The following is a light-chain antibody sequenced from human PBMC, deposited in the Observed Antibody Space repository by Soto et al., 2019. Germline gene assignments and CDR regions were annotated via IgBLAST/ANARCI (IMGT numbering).Light chain of an antibody. CDR3: QKYDNWPLT. J-gene: IGKJ4*01. CDR2: GAS. V-gene: IGKV3-15*01. CDR1: QSVSSN. Sequence: EIVMTQSPATLSVSPGERATLSCRASQSVSSNLAWYQQKPGQAPRLLIYGASTRATGVPARFSGSGSGTEFTLTISSLQSEDFAVYYCQKYDNWPLTFGGGTKVEIK.